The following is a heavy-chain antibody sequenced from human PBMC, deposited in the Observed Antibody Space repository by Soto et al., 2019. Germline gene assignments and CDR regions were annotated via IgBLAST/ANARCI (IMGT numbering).Heavy chain of an antibody. V-gene: IGHV3-7*03. D-gene: IGHD1-1*01. Sequence: EVQLVESGGGLVQSGGSLRLSCTASGFTFSNYWMNWVRQTPGKGLEWVANIKQDGGEIYFVDSVKGRFSISRDNAKNSLSLQLNRLRDEDSGVYYGARARAWKEGMDVWGQGTVVTVSS. CDR2: IKQDGGEI. CDR1: GFTFSNYW. CDR3: ARARAWKEGMDV. J-gene: IGHJ6*02.